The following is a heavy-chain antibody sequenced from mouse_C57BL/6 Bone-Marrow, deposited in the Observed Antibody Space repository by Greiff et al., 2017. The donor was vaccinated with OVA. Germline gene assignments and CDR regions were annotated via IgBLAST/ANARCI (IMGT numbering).Heavy chain of an antibody. D-gene: IGHD3-3*01. CDR1: GYTFTSYW. V-gene: IGHV1-69*01. CDR3: ARELYYCDY. CDR2: IDPSDSYT. J-gene: IGHJ2*01. Sequence: QVQLQQPGAELVMPGASVKLPCKASGYTFTSYWMHWVKQRPGQGLEWIGEIDPSDSYTNYNQKFKGKSTLTVDKSSSTAYMQLSSLTSADSAVYCCARELYYCDYWGQGTTRTVSS.